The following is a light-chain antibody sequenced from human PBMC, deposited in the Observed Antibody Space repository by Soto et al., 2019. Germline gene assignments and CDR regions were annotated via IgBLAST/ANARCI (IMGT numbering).Light chain of an antibody. V-gene: IGLV2-8*01. J-gene: IGLJ2*01. Sequence: QSALTQPPSASGSPGQSVTISCTGTSTDADNYNYVSWYQQYPGKAPKLIIYDVSERPSGVPDRFSGSKSGNTASLTVSGLQAEDEATHHCSSYGGSNTVVFGGGTKLTVL. CDR2: DVS. CDR1: STDADNYNY. CDR3: SSYGGSNTVV.